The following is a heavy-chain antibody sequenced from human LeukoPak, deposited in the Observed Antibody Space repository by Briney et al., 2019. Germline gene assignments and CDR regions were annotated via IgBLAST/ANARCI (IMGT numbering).Heavy chain of an antibody. CDR1: GFTVSSNY. CDR2: IYSGGST. J-gene: IGHJ4*02. D-gene: IGHD2-21*01. Sequence: GGSLRLSCAASGFTVSSNYMSWVRQAPGKGLEWVSVIYSGGSTYYADSVKGRFTISRDNSKNTLYFQMNSLRAEDTAVYYCARGARFFAYYDYWGQGTLVTVSS. V-gene: IGHV3-53*01. CDR3: ARGARFFAYYDY.